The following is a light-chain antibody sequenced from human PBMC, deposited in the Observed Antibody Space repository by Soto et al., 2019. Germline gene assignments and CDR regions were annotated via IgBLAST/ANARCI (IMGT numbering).Light chain of an antibody. CDR1: SNDVGGYKY. CDR3: SSYTGSSTLV. J-gene: IGLJ2*01. CDR2: EVS. V-gene: IGLV2-14*01. Sequence: QSVLTQPASVSGSPGQSITISCTGSSNDVGGYKYVSWYQQHPGKAPKLMIYEVSNRPSGISNRFSGSKPGNTASLTISGLQAEDEADCYCSSYTGSSTLVFGGGTKVTVL.